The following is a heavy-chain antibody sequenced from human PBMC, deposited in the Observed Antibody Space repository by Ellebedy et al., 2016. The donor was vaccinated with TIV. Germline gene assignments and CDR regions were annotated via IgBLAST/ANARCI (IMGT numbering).Heavy chain of an antibody. CDR2: IYSGGST. D-gene: IGHD3-10*01. J-gene: IGHJ6*02. V-gene: IGHV3-66*01. CDR3: ARDRGLLWFGPDPAYGMDV. Sequence: GESLKISCAASGFTVSSNYMSWVRQAPGKGLEWVSVIYSGGSTYYADAVKGRFTISRDNSKNTLYLQMNSLRAEDTAVYYCARDRGLLWFGPDPAYGMDVWGQGTTVTVSS. CDR1: GFTVSSNY.